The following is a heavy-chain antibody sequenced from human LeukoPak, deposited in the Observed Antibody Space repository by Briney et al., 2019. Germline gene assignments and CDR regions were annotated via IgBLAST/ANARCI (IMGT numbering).Heavy chain of an antibody. CDR3: ARGPSGYHNT. J-gene: IGHJ4*02. D-gene: IGHD5-12*01. CDR2: IRYDGSTK. Sequence: GGSLRLSCAASGFIFSTYSMNWVRQAPGKGLEWVAFIRYDGSTKHYADSVKGRFTISRDNSKNTLYLQMNSLRAEDTAVYYCARGPSGYHNTGGQGTLVTVSS. V-gene: IGHV3-30*02. CDR1: GFIFSTYS.